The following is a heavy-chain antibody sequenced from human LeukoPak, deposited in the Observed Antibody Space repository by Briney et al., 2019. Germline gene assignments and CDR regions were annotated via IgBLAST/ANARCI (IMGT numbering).Heavy chain of an antibody. V-gene: IGHV3-23*01. CDR2: ISGSGGKT. Sequence: GGSLRLSCAASGFTFSSYAMSWVRQAPGKGLEWVLAISGSGGKTYYTDSVKGRFTISRDNSKNTLYLQMNSLRAEDTAVYYCAKAAPSGNYYNVPGVWGQGTLVTVSS. CDR3: AKAAPSGNYYNVPGV. CDR1: GFTFSSYA. D-gene: IGHD3-10*01. J-gene: IGHJ4*02.